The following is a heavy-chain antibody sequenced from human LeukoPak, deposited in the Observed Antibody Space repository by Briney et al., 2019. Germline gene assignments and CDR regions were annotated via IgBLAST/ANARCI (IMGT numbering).Heavy chain of an antibody. CDR3: AGGYSYGSTYYYMDV. J-gene: IGHJ6*03. CDR2: INHSGST. Sequence: PPETLSLTCAVYGGSFSGYYWSWIRQPPGKGLEWIGEINHSGSTNYNPSLKSRVTISVDTSKNQFSLKLSSVTAADTAVYYCAGGYSYGSTYYYMDVWGKGTTVTISS. D-gene: IGHD5-18*01. CDR1: GGSFSGYY. V-gene: IGHV4-34*01.